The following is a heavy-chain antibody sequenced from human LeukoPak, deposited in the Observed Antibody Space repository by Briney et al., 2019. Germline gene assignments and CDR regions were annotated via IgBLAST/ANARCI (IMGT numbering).Heavy chain of an antibody. CDR3: ARRAGAYSHPYDY. CDR1: GFTFSSYA. J-gene: IGHJ4*02. V-gene: IGHV3-53*01. CDR2: IYSGGST. D-gene: IGHD4/OR15-4a*01. Sequence: GGSLRLSCAASGFTFSSYAMSWVRQAPGKGLEWVSFIYSGGSTYYADSVKGRFTISRDNSKNTLYLQMNSLRADDTTVYYCARRAGAYSHPYDYWGQGTLVTVSS.